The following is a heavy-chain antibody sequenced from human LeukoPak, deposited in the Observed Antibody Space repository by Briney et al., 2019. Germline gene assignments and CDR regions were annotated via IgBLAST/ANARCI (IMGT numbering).Heavy chain of an antibody. CDR3: ATESRRSGWFY. CDR1: GFTFSSYW. CDR2: INSDGSST. D-gene: IGHD6-19*01. Sequence: PGGSLRLSCAASGFTFSSYWMHWVRQAPGKGLVWVSRINSDGSSTSYADSVKGRFTISRDNAKNSLYLQMNSLRAEDTAVYYCATESRRSGWFYWGQGTLVTVSS. J-gene: IGHJ4*02. V-gene: IGHV3-74*01.